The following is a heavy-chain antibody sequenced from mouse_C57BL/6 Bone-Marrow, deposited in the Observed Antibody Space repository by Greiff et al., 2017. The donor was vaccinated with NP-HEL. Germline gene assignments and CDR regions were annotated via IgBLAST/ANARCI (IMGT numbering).Heavy chain of an antibody. CDR1: GFTFSSYA. CDR2: ISDGGSYT. J-gene: IGHJ1*03. Sequence: DVQLVESGGGLVKPGGSLKLSCAASGFTFSSYAMSWVRQTPEKRLEWVATISDGGSYTYYPDNVKGRFTISRDNAKNNLYLQMSHLKSEDTAMYYCARVDYGSSWSDWYFDVWGTGTTVTVSS. D-gene: IGHD1-1*01. V-gene: IGHV5-4*01. CDR3: ARVDYGSSWSDWYFDV.